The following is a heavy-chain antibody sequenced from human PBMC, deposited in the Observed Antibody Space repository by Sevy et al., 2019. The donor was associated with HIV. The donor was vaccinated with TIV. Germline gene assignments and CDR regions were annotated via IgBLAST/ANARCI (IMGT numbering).Heavy chain of an antibody. V-gene: IGHV1-46*01. J-gene: IGHJ3*02. CDR2: INPSGGST. Sequence: ASLKVSCKASGYTFTSYYMHWVRQAPGQGLEWMGIINPSGGSTSYAQKFQGRVTMTRDTSTSTVYMELSSLRSEDTAVYYCARVRSRDGYLDAFDIWGQGTMVTVSS. CDR3: ARVRSRDGYLDAFDI. CDR1: GYTFTSYY. D-gene: IGHD5-12*01.